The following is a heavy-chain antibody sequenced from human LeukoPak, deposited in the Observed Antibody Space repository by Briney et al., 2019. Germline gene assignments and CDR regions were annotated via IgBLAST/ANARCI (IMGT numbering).Heavy chain of an antibody. CDR1: GFTFSSYE. CDR2: ISSSGSTK. Sequence: GGSLRLSCAASGFTFSSYEMNWVRQAPGKGLEWVSYISSSGSTKYYADSVKGRFTISRDNAKNSLYLQMNSLRAEDTAVYYCAELGIAMIGGVWGKGTTVTISS. V-gene: IGHV3-48*03. CDR3: AELGIAMIGGV. J-gene: IGHJ6*04. D-gene: IGHD3-10*02.